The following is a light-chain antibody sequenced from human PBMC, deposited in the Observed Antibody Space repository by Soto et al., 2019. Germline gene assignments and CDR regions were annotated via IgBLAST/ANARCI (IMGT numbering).Light chain of an antibody. CDR2: GAT. CDR1: QTVSASY. CDR3: QLYGVSSPRIT. V-gene: IGKV3-20*01. J-gene: IGKJ5*01. Sequence: EIVLTQSPGTLSLSPGENATLSCRASQTVSASYLAWYQQKPGQAPRLLIYGATNRIIGIPDRFSGSVSGTDFTLTISILEPEAFAVYYCQLYGVSSPRITFGQGTRLEIK.